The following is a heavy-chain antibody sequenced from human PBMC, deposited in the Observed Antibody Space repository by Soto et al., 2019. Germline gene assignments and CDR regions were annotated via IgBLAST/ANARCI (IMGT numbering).Heavy chain of an antibody. CDR3: ARGLSSGRNNWFDP. Sequence: GGSLRLSCAASGFTFSSYAMSWVRQAPGKGLEWVSAISGSGGSTYYADSVKGRFTINPDTSKNQFSLQLNSMTPEDTAVYYCARGLSSGRNNWFDPWGQGTLVTVSS. J-gene: IGHJ5*02. D-gene: IGHD6-19*01. V-gene: IGHV3-23*01. CDR1: GFTFSSYA. CDR2: ISGSGGST.